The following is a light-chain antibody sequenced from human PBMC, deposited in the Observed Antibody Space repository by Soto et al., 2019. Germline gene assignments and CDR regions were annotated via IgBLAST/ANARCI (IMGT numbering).Light chain of an antibody. Sequence: VMTQSAAAVSVSPGERATLSCRASQSLNDNLAWYQQKPGQAPRLLIYRASTRTTGVPGRFSASGSGTEFTLTISSLQSEDSAVYYCQQYDNWPWTSGQGTKVDIK. CDR1: QSLNDN. V-gene: IGKV3-15*01. CDR3: QQYDNWPWT. CDR2: RAS. J-gene: IGKJ1*01.